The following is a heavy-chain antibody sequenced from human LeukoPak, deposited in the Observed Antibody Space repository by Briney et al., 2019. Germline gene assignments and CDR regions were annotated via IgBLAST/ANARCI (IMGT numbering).Heavy chain of an antibody. Sequence: SETLSLTCTVSGGSISSSSYYWGGIRQPPGKGLEWIGSIYYSGSTYYNPSLKSRVTISVDTSKNQFSLKLSSVTAADTAVYYCASGYCSGGSCGGLYYYYGMDVWGQGTTVTVSS. CDR3: ASGYCSGGSCGGLYYYYGMDV. CDR1: GGSISSSSYY. D-gene: IGHD2-15*01. CDR2: IYYSGST. V-gene: IGHV4-39*01. J-gene: IGHJ6*02.